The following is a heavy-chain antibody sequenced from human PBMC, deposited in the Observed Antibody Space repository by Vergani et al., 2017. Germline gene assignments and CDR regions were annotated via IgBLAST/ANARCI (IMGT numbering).Heavy chain of an antibody. V-gene: IGHV5-10-1*01. Sequence: EVQLVQSGAEVKKPGESLRISCKGSGYSFTSYWISWVRQMPGKGLEWMGRIDPSDSYTNYSPSFQGHVTISADKSISTAYLQWSSLKASDNAMYYCARRGYSYGPDGVWFDPWGQGTLVTVSS. CDR2: IDPSDSYT. J-gene: IGHJ5*02. CDR3: ARRGYSYGPDGVWFDP. D-gene: IGHD5-18*01. CDR1: GYSFTSYW.